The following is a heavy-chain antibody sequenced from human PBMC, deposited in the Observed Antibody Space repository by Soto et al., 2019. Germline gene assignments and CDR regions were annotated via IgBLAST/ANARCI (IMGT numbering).Heavy chain of an antibody. CDR1: GFTFSNAW. CDR3: TTARVAVSLGAFDI. Sequence: GGSLRLSCAASGFTFSNAWMSWVRQAPGKGLEWVGRIKSKTDGGTTDYAAPVKGRFTISRDDSKNTLYLQMNSLKTEDTAVYYCTTARVAVSLGAFDIWGQGTMVTVSS. CDR2: IKSKTDGGTT. V-gene: IGHV3-15*01. J-gene: IGHJ3*02. D-gene: IGHD6-6*01.